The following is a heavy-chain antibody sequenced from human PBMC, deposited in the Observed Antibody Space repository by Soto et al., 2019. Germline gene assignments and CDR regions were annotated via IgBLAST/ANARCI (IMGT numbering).Heavy chain of an antibody. CDR3: AKEAGWLLTDYYRDF. CDR1: GFTFSNFA. D-gene: IGHD3-9*01. Sequence: IQVLDSGGGLVQPGESLRLSCAASGFTFSNFAMTWVRQAPGKGLEWVSTISGSGDATYYANSVKGRFTISRDNSQNTLSLQMNSLRGEDSAVYYCAKEAGWLLTDYYRDFWAQGTLVTVSS. V-gene: IGHV3-23*01. CDR2: ISGSGDAT. J-gene: IGHJ4*02.